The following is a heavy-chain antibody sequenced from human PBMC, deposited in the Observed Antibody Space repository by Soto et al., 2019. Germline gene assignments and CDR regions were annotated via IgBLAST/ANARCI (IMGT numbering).Heavy chain of an antibody. D-gene: IGHD1-7*01. Sequence: EVQLLESGGGLVQPGGSLRLSCAASGFTFSSYAMSWVRQAPGKGLEWVSAISGSGGSTYYADSVKGRFTISRDNSKNTLYLHMNSLRAEDTAVYYCAKDPRRTGTTHYFDYWGQGTLVTVSS. J-gene: IGHJ4*02. CDR3: AKDPRRTGTTHYFDY. CDR1: GFTFSSYA. CDR2: ISGSGGST. V-gene: IGHV3-23*01.